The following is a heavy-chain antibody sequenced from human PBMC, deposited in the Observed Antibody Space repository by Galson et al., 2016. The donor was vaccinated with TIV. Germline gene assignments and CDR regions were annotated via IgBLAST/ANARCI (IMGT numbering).Heavy chain of an antibody. J-gene: IGHJ4*02. D-gene: IGHD2-15*01. V-gene: IGHV3-74*01. CDR2: INTDGDAS. CDR1: GFTFSNYW. Sequence: SLRLSCAASGFTFSNYWMHWVRQSPGEGLIYVSRINTDGDASDYADSVKGRFTISRDNVNNILFLQMTALSVEDTAVYYSARGNPGSPNFWGQGTLVTVSS. CDR3: ARGNPGSPNF.